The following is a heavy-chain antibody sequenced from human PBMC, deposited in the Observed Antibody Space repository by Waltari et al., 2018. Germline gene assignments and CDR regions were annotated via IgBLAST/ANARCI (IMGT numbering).Heavy chain of an antibody. Sequence: EVQLVESGGGSVQPGGSLRLSCTGSGFLFSLYWMHWVRQGPGEGLVCVSRINGDGSSTTYADSVQGRFTTTRDNAKSTLYLEMNSLKSEDTGVYYCAREENYDFAMDVWGQGTTVTVSS. CDR1: GFLFSLYW. D-gene: IGHD1-7*01. CDR3: AREENYDFAMDV. J-gene: IGHJ6*02. CDR2: INGDGSST. V-gene: IGHV3-74*01.